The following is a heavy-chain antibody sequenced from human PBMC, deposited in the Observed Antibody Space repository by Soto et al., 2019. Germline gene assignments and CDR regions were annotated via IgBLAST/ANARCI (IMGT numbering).Heavy chain of an antibody. J-gene: IGHJ4*02. Sequence: QVQLVESGGGVVQPGRSLRLSCAASGFTFSSYGMHWVRQAPGKGLEWVAVISYDGSNKYYADSVKGRFTISRDNSKNTLYLQMNSLRAEDTAVYYCAKDSYIVATSEPIDYWGQGTLVTVSS. CDR2: ISYDGSNK. D-gene: IGHD5-12*01. CDR3: AKDSYIVATSEPIDY. V-gene: IGHV3-30*18. CDR1: GFTFSSYG.